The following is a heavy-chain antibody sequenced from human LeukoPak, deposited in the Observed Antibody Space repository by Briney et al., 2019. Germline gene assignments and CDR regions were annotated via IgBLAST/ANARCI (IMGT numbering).Heavy chain of an antibody. CDR2: IYYSGST. J-gene: IGHJ5*02. V-gene: IGHV4-39*07. Sequence: SETLSLTCTVSGGSISSSSYYWGWIRQPPGKGLEWIGSIYYSGSTYYNPSLKSRVTISVDTSKNQFSLKLSSVTAADTAVYYCARGRITMVRGASNWFDPWGQGTLVTVSS. D-gene: IGHD3-10*01. CDR3: ARGRITMVRGASNWFDP. CDR1: GGSISSSSYY.